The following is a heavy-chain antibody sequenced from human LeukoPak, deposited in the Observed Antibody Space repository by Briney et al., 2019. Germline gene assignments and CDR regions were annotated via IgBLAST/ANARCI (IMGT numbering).Heavy chain of an antibody. CDR2: IYTSGST. CDR3: ARLLWFDYYMDV. Sequence: SETLSLTCTVSGGSISSGSYYWSWIRQPAGKGLEWIGRIYTSGSTNYNPSLKSRVTMSVDTSKNQFSLKLSSVTAADTAVYYCARLLWFDYYMDVWGKGTTVTVSS. V-gene: IGHV4-61*02. D-gene: IGHD3-10*01. J-gene: IGHJ6*03. CDR1: GGSISSGSYY.